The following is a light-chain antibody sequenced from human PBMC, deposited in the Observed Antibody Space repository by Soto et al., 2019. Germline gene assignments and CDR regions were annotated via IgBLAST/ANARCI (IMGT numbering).Light chain of an antibody. Sequence: IQMTQSPASLSASVGDRVTITCRASRTIYTYLNWYQQRPGKPPQLLIYVASTLQSGVPSRFNGGGFGTDFTLTISSLQPEDFATYYCLQTYNTPHTFGRGTRLEVK. V-gene: IGKV1-39*01. J-gene: IGKJ2*01. CDR2: VAS. CDR1: RTIYTY. CDR3: LQTYNTPHT.